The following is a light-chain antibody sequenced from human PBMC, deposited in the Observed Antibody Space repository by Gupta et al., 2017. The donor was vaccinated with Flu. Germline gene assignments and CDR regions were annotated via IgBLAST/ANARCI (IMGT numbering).Light chain of an antibody. CDR2: KAS. Sequence: DIQMTQSPSTLSASVGDRVTITCRASQSINSWLAWYQQKPGKAPKLLIHKASTLESGVPSRFSGSGSWTEFTLTINCLQPDDFATYYCQQYNSYSLFTFGPGTKVDIK. V-gene: IGKV1-5*03. CDR3: QQYNSYSLFT. CDR1: QSINSW. J-gene: IGKJ3*01.